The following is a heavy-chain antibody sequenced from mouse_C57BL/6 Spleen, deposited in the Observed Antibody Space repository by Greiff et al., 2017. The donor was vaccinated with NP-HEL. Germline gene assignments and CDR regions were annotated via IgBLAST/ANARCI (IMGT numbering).Heavy chain of an antibody. CDR2: IDPSDSYT. J-gene: IGHJ2*01. D-gene: IGHD4-1*01. CDR3: ARATTGTEDYFDY. V-gene: IGHV1-69*01. CDR1: GYTFTSYW. Sequence: QVQLHQSGAELVMPGASVKLSCKASGYTFTSYWMHWVKQRPGQGLEWIGEIDPSDSYTNYNQKFKGKSTLTVDKSSSTAYMQLSSLTSEDSAVYYCARATTGTEDYFDYWGQGTTLTVSS.